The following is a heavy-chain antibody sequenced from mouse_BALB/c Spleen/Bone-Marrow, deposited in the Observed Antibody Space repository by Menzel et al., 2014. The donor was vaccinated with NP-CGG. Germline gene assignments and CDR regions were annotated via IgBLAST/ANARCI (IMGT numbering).Heavy chain of an antibody. Sequence: VKLMESGAELVKPGAPVKLSCKASGYTFTSYWMNWVEQRPGRGLEWIGRIDPSDSETHYNQKFKDKATLTVDKSSSTAYIQVSSLTSEDSAVYHCARALGDGYYYAMDYWGQGTSVTVSS. J-gene: IGHJ4*01. CDR3: ARALGDGYYYAMDY. CDR2: IDPSDSET. V-gene: IGHV1-69*02. CDR1: GYTFTSYW. D-gene: IGHD2-3*01.